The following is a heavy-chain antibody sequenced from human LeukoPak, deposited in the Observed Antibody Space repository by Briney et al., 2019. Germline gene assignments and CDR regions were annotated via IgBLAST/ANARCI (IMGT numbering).Heavy chain of an antibody. CDR3: ARVGYTYGYSLLDY. CDR2: TKQDGSEK. J-gene: IGHJ4*02. D-gene: IGHD5-18*01. CDR1: GFTFSNYE. V-gene: IGHV3-7*05. Sequence: PGGSLRLSCAASGFTFSNYEMNWVRQAPGKGLEWVGNTKQDGSEKYYVDSVKGRFTISRDNAKNSLYLQMNSLRAEDTAVYYCARVGYTYGYSLLDYWGQGTLVTVSS.